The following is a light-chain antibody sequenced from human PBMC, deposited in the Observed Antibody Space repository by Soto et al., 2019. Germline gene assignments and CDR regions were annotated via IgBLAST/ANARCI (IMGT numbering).Light chain of an antibody. CDR3: SSYTSSSSPYV. CDR1: SSDVGGYNY. V-gene: IGLV2-14*01. Sequence: QSVLTQPASVSGSPGQSITSSCTGTSSDVGGYNYVSWYQQHPGKAPKLMIYEVSNRPSGVSNRFSGSKSGNTASLTISGIQAEDEADYCCSSYTSSSSPYVFGTGTKVTVL. J-gene: IGLJ1*01. CDR2: EVS.